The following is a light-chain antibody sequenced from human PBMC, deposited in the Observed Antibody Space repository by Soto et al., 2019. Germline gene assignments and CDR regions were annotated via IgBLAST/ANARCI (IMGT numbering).Light chain of an antibody. CDR2: DAS. CDR3: QQYNSYPWT. J-gene: IGKJ1*01. Sequence: DIQMTQSPSTLSASVGDRVTITCRASQSISSWLAWYQQKPGKAPKLLIYDASSLESGVPSRFRGSGSGTEFPLTISRLQPDDFEAYNCQQYNSYPWTFGQGTKVEIK. V-gene: IGKV1-5*01. CDR1: QSISSW.